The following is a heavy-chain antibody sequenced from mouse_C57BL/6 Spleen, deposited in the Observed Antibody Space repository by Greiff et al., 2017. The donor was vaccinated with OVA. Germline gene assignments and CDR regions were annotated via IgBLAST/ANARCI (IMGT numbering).Heavy chain of an antibody. V-gene: IGHV1-55*01. CDR3: ASHYYGGAMDY. Sequence: QVQLQQPGAELVKPGASVKMSCKASGYTFTSYWITWVKQRPGQGLEWMGDIYPGSGSTNYNEKFKSKATLTVDTSSSTAYMQRSSLTSEDSAVYYCASHYYGGAMDYWGQGTSVTVSS. D-gene: IGHD1-1*01. J-gene: IGHJ4*01. CDR1: GYTFTSYW. CDR2: IYPGSGST.